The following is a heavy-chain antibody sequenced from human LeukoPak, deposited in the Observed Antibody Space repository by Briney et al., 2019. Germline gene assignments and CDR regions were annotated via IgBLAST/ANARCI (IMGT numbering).Heavy chain of an antibody. Sequence: GSSVKVSCKASGGTFSSYAISWVRQAPGQGLEWMGGIIPIFGTANYAQKFQGRVTITADESTSTAYMELSSLRSEDTAVYYCARDSPFVYYYGSGSYYNLYFDYWGQGTLVTVSS. CDR1: GGTFSSYA. D-gene: IGHD3-10*01. J-gene: IGHJ4*02. CDR2: IIPIFGTA. V-gene: IGHV1-69*01. CDR3: ARDSPFVYYYGSGSYYNLYFDY.